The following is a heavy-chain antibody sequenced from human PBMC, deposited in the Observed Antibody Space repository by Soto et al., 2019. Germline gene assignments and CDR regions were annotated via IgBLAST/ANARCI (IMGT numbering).Heavy chain of an antibody. CDR2: ISAYNGNT. Sequence: ASVKVSCKASGHTFTSYGISWVRQAPGQGLEWMGWISAYNGNTNYAQKLQGRVTMTTDTSTSTAYMELRSLRSDDTAVYYCARGWVGYSGGYGMDVWGQGTTVTVSS. D-gene: IGHD5-12*01. V-gene: IGHV1-18*01. J-gene: IGHJ6*02. CDR1: GHTFTSYG. CDR3: ARGWVGYSGGYGMDV.